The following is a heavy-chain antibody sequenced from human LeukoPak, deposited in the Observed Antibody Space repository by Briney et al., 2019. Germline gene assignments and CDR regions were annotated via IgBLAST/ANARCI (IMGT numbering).Heavy chain of an antibody. V-gene: IGHV1-46*01. J-gene: IGHJ6*02. CDR1: GYTFTSYY. D-gene: IGHD3-10*01. Sequence: ASVKVSCKASGYTFTSYYMHWVRQAPGQGLEWMGIINPSGGSTSYAQKFQGRVTMTRDTSTSTVYMELSSLRSEDTAVYYCAWVPMVRGSNGDYYYYGMDVWGQGTTVTVSS. CDR3: AWVPMVRGSNGDYYYYGMDV. CDR2: INPSGGST.